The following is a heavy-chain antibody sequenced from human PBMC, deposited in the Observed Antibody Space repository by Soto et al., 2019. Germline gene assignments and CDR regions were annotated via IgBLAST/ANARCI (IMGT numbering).Heavy chain of an antibody. CDR1: GFTFTSSA. V-gene: IGHV1-58*01. CDR3: AAVPTRSGYSLYLTD. CDR2: IVVGSGNT. J-gene: IGHJ4*02. D-gene: IGHD3-22*01. Sequence: GASVKVSCKASGFTFTSSAVQWVRQARGQRLEWIGWIVVGSGNTNYAQKFQERVTITRDMSTSTAYMELSSLRSEDTAVYYCAAVPTRSGYSLYLTDWGQGTLVTVSS.